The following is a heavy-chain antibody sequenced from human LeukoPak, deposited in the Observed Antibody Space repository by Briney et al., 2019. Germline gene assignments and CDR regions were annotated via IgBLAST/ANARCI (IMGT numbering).Heavy chain of an antibody. CDR3: ARDSIAASGPTDY. CDR2: ISSSGGST. J-gene: IGHJ4*02. Sequence: SGGSLRLSCTASGFTFSGYGMSWVRQAPGKGLEWVSSISSSGGSTYYADSVKGRFTISRDNAKNSLYLQMNSLRAEDAAVYYCARDSIAASGPTDYWGQGTLVTVSS. D-gene: IGHD2-15*01. V-gene: IGHV3-21*01. CDR1: GFTFSGYG.